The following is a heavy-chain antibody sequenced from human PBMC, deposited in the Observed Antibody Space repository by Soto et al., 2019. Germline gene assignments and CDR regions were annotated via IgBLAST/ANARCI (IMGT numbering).Heavy chain of an antibody. CDR2: MNPNSGNT. J-gene: IGHJ4*02. V-gene: IGHV1-8*01. Sequence: ASVKVSCKASGYTFTIYDINWVLQATGQGLEWMGWMNPNSGNTGYAQKFQGRVTMTRNTSISTAYMELSSLRSEDTAVYYCARGRIADYYDSSGYYFFDYWGQGTLVTVSS. CDR1: GYTFTIYD. CDR3: ARGRIADYYDSSGYYFFDY. D-gene: IGHD3-22*01.